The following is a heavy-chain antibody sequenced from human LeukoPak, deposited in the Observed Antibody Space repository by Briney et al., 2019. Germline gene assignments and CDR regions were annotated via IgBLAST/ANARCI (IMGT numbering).Heavy chain of an antibody. V-gene: IGHV4-31*03. J-gene: IGHJ6*02. CDR2: IYYSGST. CDR3: ARVESSGWYDRYYYYYGMDV. Sequence: PSETLSLTCTVSGGSISSGGYYWSWIRQHPGKGLEWIGYIYYSGSTYYNTSLKSRVTISVDTSKNQFSLKLSSVTAADTAVYYCARVESSGWYDRYYYYYGMDVWGQGTTVTVSS. CDR1: GGSISSGGYY. D-gene: IGHD6-19*01.